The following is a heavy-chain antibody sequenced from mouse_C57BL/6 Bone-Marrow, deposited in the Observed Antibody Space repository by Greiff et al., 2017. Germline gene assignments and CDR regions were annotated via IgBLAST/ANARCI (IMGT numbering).Heavy chain of an antibody. CDR2: IRNKANNHAT. J-gene: IGHJ2*01. CDR3: TTTVVATRDY. CDR1: GFTFSDAW. V-gene: IGHV6-6*01. Sequence: EVQVVESGGGLVQPGGSMKLSCAASGFTFSDAWMDWVRQSPEKGLEWVAEIRNKANNHATYYAESVKGRFTISRDDSKSSVYLQMNSLRAEDTGIYYCTTTVVATRDYWGQGTTLTVSS. D-gene: IGHD1-1*01.